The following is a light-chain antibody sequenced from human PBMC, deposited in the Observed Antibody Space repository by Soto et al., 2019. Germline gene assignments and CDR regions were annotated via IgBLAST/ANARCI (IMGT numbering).Light chain of an antibody. CDR2: DDS. CDR1: SSDVGGYNR. CDR3: TSYATGSAYV. J-gene: IGLJ1*01. V-gene: IGLV2-18*02. Sequence: QSALTQPPSVSGSPGQSVTISCTGTSSDVGGYNRVSWYQQPPGKAPKLLIYDDSNRPSGGSTRFSGSKSGNTASLTISGLQAEDEADYYCTSYATGSAYVFGPGTKVTVL.